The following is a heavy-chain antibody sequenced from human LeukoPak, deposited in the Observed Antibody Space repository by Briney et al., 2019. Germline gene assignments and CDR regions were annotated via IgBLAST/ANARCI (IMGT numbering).Heavy chain of an antibody. CDR3: AKVMVAAAGTWYYYGMDV. V-gene: IGHV3-48*01. D-gene: IGHD6-13*01. CDR1: GFTFSSYS. Sequence: GGSLRLSCAASGFTFSSYSMNWVRQAPGKGLEWVSYISSSSSTIYYADSVKGRFTISRDNAKNSLYLQMNSLRAEDTAVYYCAKVMVAAAGTWYYYGMDVWGQGTTVTVSS. CDR2: ISSSSSTI. J-gene: IGHJ6*02.